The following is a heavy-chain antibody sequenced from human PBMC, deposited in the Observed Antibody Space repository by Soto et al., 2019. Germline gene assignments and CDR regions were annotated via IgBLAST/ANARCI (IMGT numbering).Heavy chain of an antibody. CDR1: GGTFSSYA. Sequence: SVKVSCKASGGTFSSYAISWVRQAPGQGLEWMGGIIPIFGTANYAQKFQGRVTITADESTSTAYMELSSLRSEDTAVYYCAREGWTTVTSYCYYGMDVWGQGTTVTVSS. D-gene: IGHD4-4*01. J-gene: IGHJ6*02. CDR3: AREGWTTVTSYCYYGMDV. CDR2: IIPIFGTA. V-gene: IGHV1-69*13.